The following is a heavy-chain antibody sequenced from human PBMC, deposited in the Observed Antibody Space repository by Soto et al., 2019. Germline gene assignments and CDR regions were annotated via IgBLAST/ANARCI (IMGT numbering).Heavy chain of an antibody. D-gene: IGHD3-22*01. CDR3: ARALEEYYYDSAGYYSGY. CDR1: GGTFSTCA. Sequence: QVQLVQSGAEVKKPGSSVKVSCKASGGTFSTCAITWVRQAPGQGLEWMGGIIPVFGTAHYAQKFQGRVTITADESTSTAYMELSSLRSEDTAGYYCARALEEYYYDSAGYYSGYWGQGTLVTVST. V-gene: IGHV1-69*12. J-gene: IGHJ4*02. CDR2: IIPVFGTA.